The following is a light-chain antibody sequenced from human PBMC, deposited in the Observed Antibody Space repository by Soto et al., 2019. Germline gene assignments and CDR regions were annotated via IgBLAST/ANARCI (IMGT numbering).Light chain of an antibody. J-gene: IGLJ2*01. CDR2: DDS. Sequence: SYELTQPPSVSVAPGQTARITCGGNNIGSKSVHWYQQKQGQAPVLVVYDDSDRPSGIPERFSGSNSGNTATLTIRRVEDGDEADYYCQVWDSSSDHVVFGGGTKVTVL. CDR1: NIGSKS. V-gene: IGLV3-21*02. CDR3: QVWDSSSDHVV.